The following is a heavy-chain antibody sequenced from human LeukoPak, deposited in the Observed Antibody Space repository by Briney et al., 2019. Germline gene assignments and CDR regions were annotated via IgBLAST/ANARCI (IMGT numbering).Heavy chain of an antibody. J-gene: IGHJ4*02. CDR2: INSSGSTI. CDR1: GFTFSSYE. V-gene: IGHV3-48*03. CDR3: ASPPPPANYYDSSGYTE. Sequence: GGSLRLSCAASGFTFSSYEMNWVRQAPGKGLEWVSYINSSGSTIYYADSVKGRFTISRDNAKNSLYLQMNSLRAEDTAVYYCASPPPPANYYDSSGYTEWGQGTLVTVSS. D-gene: IGHD3-22*01.